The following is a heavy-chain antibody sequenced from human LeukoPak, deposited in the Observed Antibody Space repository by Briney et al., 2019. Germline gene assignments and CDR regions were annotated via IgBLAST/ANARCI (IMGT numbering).Heavy chain of an antibody. CDR3: ARSVDTAMVGL. V-gene: IGHV4-30-2*02. CDR2: IYHSGST. CDR1: GGSISSGGYY. Sequence: SETLSLTCTVSGGSISSGGYYWSWIRQPPGKGLEWIGYIYHSGSTYYNPSLKSRVTISVDTSKNQFSLKLSSVTAADTAVYYCARSVDTAMVGLWGQGTLVTVSS. D-gene: IGHD5-18*01. J-gene: IGHJ4*02.